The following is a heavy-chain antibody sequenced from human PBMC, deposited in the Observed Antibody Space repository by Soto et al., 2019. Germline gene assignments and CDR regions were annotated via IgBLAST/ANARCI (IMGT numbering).Heavy chain of an antibody. D-gene: IGHD6-13*01. Sequence: PSETPSRACIVSGGSISSFYRSWIRQPAGKGLEWIGRSYIGGRDSYNPTLTSRVPMSVDTSKNQFSLRLSSVTAADTAMYYCARGSSRWDYWGQGTLVPVSS. CDR1: GGSISSFY. V-gene: IGHV4-4*07. CDR2: SYIGGRD. CDR3: ARGSSRWDY. J-gene: IGHJ4*02.